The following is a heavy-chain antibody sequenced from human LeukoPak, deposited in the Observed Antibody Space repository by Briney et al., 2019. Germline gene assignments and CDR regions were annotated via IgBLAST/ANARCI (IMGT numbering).Heavy chain of an antibody. CDR1: GFTFDDYA. CDR2: ISWNNDNN. CDR3: AKGPGEQWLVDCRFDY. D-gene: IGHD6-19*01. V-gene: IGHV3-9*01. J-gene: IGHJ4*02. Sequence: QPGGSLRVSCAASGFTFDDYAMHWVRQTPGKGLEWVSGISWNNDNNGYADSVKGRFTISRDNAKNSLYLQMNSLRAEDTALYYCAKGPGEQWLVDCRFDYWGQGTLVTVSS.